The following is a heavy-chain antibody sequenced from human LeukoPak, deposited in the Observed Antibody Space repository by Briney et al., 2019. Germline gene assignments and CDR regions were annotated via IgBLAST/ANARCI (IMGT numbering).Heavy chain of an antibody. CDR1: GGSISSGGYY. J-gene: IGHJ5*02. Sequence: SETLSLTRTVSGGSISSGGYYWSWIRQHPGKGLEWIVHIYCSGSIYYNSSLKGRVTISVDSSKNQFSLKLSSVTAADTAVYECARGRSSTSFYPWGQGTLVTVSS. CDR2: IYCSGSI. V-gene: IGHV4-31*03. CDR3: ARGRSSTSFYP. D-gene: IGHD2-2*01.